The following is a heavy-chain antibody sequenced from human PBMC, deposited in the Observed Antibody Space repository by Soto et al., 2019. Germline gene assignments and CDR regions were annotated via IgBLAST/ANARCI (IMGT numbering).Heavy chain of an antibody. Sequence: SETLSLTCAVYGGSFSGYYWSWIRQPPGKGLEWIGEINHSGSTNYNPSLKSRVTISVDTSKNQFSLKLSSVTAADTAVYYCASAKYYFDYWGQGTLVTVSS. CDR1: GGSFSGYY. CDR3: ASAKYYFDY. CDR2: INHSGST. J-gene: IGHJ4*02. V-gene: IGHV4-34*01.